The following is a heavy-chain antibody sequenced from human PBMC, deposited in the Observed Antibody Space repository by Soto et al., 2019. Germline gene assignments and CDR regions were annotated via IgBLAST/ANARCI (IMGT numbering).Heavy chain of an antibody. V-gene: IGHV4-59*01. CDR1: GDSITSYN. J-gene: IGHJ5*02. Sequence: SETLSLTCTVSGDSITSYNWNWLRQPPGKALEWIGYVYSSGSTNYNPSLKSRVTISVDTSRNQFSLKVNSVTAADTAMYYCPRRAVVAVTGSLDNWLDPWGQGILVTVSS. CDR3: PRRAVVAVTGSLDNWLDP. D-gene: IGHD2-21*01. CDR2: VYSSGST.